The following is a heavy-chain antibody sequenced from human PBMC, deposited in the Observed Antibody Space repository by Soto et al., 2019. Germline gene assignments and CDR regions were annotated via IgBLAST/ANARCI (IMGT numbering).Heavy chain of an antibody. Sequence: EVQLVESGGGLVQPGGSLRLSCAASGFTFSSYWMHWVRQAPGKGLVWVSRINSDGSSTSYADSVKGRFTISRDNAKNTVYLQMNSLRAEDTAVYYCARLGEITLTSDAFDIWGQGTMVTVSS. CDR1: GFTFSSYW. CDR2: INSDGSST. J-gene: IGHJ3*02. V-gene: IGHV3-74*01. D-gene: IGHD1-26*01. CDR3: ARLGEITLTSDAFDI.